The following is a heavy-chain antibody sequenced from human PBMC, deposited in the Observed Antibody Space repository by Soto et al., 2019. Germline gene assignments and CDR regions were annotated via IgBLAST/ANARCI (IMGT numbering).Heavy chain of an antibody. CDR2: ISYDSSNK. D-gene: IGHD2-15*01. J-gene: IGHJ4*02. CDR1: GFTFSYG. V-gene: IGHV3-30*18. Sequence: VQLLESGGGLIQPGGSLRLSCAASGFTFSYGIHWLRQAPGKGLEWVAYISYDSSNKFYGDSVKGRFTISRDNSKNTQFLQMTSLRAEDTAVYYCAKLVIGYCSGNTCDDYWGQGTLVGVSS. CDR3: AKLVIGYCSGNTCDDY.